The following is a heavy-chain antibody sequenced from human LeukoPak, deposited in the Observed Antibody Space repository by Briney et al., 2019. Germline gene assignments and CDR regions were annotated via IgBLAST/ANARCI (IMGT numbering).Heavy chain of an antibody. J-gene: IGHJ4*02. CDR3: ARAYYYDSSGYRFDY. Sequence: ASVKVSCKASGFTFTSYDINWVRQAPGQGLEWMGWMNPNSGNTRYAQKVQGRITMTRDTSISTAYMELSRLRSDDTAVYYCARAYYYDSSGYRFDYWGQGTLVTVSS. D-gene: IGHD3-22*01. CDR1: GFTFTSYD. V-gene: IGHV1-8*01. CDR2: MNPNSGNT.